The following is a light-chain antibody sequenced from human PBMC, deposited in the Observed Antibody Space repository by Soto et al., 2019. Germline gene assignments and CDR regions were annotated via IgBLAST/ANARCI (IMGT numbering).Light chain of an antibody. CDR3: SSYTSSTTYV. Sequence: QSVLTQPASVSGSPGPSITISCTGTSSEVGGYHYVSWTQHYPGKAPKVMIYDVSNRPSGVSNRFSGSKSGTTASLTISGLQAEDEADYYCSSYTSSTTYVFGTGTKVTLL. V-gene: IGLV2-14*03. J-gene: IGLJ1*01. CDR2: DVS. CDR1: SSEVGGYHY.